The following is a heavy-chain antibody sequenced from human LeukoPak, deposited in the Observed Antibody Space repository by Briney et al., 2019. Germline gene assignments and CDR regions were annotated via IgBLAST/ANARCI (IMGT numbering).Heavy chain of an antibody. Sequence: GASVKVPSKASGYTFTSYYMHWVRQAPGQGLEWMGIINPSGGSTSYAQKFQGRVTMTRDTSTSTVYMELSSLRSEDTAVYYCARGGYDSSGYYSNSAYFDYWAKGPLVTVSS. CDR3: ARGGYDSSGYYSNSAYFDY. CDR1: GYTFTSYY. V-gene: IGHV1-46*01. CDR2: INPSGGST. J-gene: IGHJ4*02. D-gene: IGHD3-22*01.